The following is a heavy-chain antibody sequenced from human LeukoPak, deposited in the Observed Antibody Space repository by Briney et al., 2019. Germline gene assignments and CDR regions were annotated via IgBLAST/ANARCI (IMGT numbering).Heavy chain of an antibody. CDR3: ARDVNYAFDY. J-gene: IGHJ4*02. D-gene: IGHD3-16*01. CDR2: ISANSGNT. CDR1: GYSFPRNG. Sequence: GASVKVSCKPSGYSFPRNGISWVRQAPGQGLEWMGWISANSGNTNYAQKFQDRVTLTTDTSTSTAYMELRSPRSDDTAVYYCARDVNYAFDYWGQGTLVTVSS. V-gene: IGHV1-18*01.